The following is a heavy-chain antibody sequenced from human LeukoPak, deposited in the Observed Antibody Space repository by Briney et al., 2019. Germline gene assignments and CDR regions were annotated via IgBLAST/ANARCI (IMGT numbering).Heavy chain of an antibody. CDR2: ISGSGGST. CDR1: GFTFSSHA. CDR3: ASGRAYYYYYGMDV. D-gene: IGHD1-26*01. V-gene: IGHV3-23*01. Sequence: GGSLRLSCAASGFTFSSHAMSWVRQAPGKGLEWVSAISGSGGSTYYADSVKGRFTISRDNSKNTLYLQMNSLRAEDTAVYNCASGRAYYYYYGMDVWGQGTTVTVSS. J-gene: IGHJ6*02.